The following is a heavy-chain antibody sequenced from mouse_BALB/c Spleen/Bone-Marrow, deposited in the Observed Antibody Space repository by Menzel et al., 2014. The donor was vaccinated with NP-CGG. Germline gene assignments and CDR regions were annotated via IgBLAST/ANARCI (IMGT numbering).Heavy chain of an antibody. D-gene: IGHD4-1*01. CDR3: ARGGSANWEGFAY. V-gene: IGHV1S56*01. J-gene: IGHJ3*01. CDR2: IYPGDVDT. Sequence: QVQLQQSGPELVKPGASVRISCKASGYTFTSYYIHWVKQRPGQGLEWIGWIYPGDVDTKYNEKFKGKATLTADKSSSTAYMQLSSLTSEDSAVYFCARGGSANWEGFAYWGQGTLATVSA. CDR1: GYTFTSYY.